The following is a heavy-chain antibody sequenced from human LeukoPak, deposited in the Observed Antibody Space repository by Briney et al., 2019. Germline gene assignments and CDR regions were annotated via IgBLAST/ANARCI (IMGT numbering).Heavy chain of an antibody. D-gene: IGHD3-22*01. J-gene: IGHJ4*02. CDR2: ISSSSSYI. CDR3: ARAPYYYDSSGWFDY. V-gene: IGHV3-21*01. Sequence: PGGSLRLSCAASGFTFSSYSMNWVRQAPGKGLEWVSSISSSSSYIYYADSVKGRFTISRDNAKNSLYLQMNSLRAEDTAVYCCARAPYYYDSSGWFDYWGQGTLVTVPS. CDR1: GFTFSSYS.